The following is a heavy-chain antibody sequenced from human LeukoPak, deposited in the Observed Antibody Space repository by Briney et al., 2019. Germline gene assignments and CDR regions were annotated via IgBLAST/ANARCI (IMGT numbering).Heavy chain of an antibody. J-gene: IGHJ4*02. D-gene: IGHD3-9*01. Sequence: GGSLRLSCAASGFTFSSYGMHWVRQAPGKGLEWVAFIRYDGSNKYYADSVKGRFTISRDNSKNTLYLQMNSLRAEDTAVYYCAKGRRRDILTVRGFDYWGQGTLVTVSS. CDR3: AKGRRRDILTVRGFDY. CDR2: IRYDGSNK. CDR1: GFTFSSYG. V-gene: IGHV3-30*02.